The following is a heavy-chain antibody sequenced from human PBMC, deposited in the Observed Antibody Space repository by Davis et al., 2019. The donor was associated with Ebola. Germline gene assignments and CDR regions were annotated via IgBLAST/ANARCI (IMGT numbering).Heavy chain of an antibody. J-gene: IGHJ6*04. V-gene: IGHV4-31*03. CDR3: ARERKDIVVVPAASLYYYYGMDV. CDR2: IYYSGST. Sequence: SETLSLTCTVSGGSISSGGYYWSWIRQHPGKGLEWIGYIYYSGSTYYNPSLKSRVTISVDTSKNQFSLKLSSVTAADTAVYYCARERKDIVVVPAASLYYYYGMDVWGKGTTVTVSS. CDR1: GGSISSGGYY. D-gene: IGHD2-2*01.